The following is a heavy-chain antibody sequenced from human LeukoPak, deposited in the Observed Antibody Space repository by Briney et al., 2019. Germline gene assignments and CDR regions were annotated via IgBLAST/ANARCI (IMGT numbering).Heavy chain of an antibody. J-gene: IGHJ3*02. CDR2: LYYSGST. D-gene: IGHD3-10*01. CDR1: GGSISSYY. CDR3: ARGGSGISNAFDI. Sequence: PSETLSLTCSVSGGSISSYYWSWIRQPPGKGLEWIGYLYYSGSTNSNPSLKSRVTMSVDTSKNQFSLKLRSVTAADTAVYYCARGGSGISNAFDIWGQGTMVTVSS. V-gene: IGHV4-59*01.